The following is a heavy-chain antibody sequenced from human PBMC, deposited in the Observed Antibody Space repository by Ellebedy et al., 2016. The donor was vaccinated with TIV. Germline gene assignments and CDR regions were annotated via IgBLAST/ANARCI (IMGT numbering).Heavy chain of an antibody. Sequence: GGSLRLSXAASGFTFSSYWMSWVRKAPGKGLEWVANIKQDGSEKYYVDSVKGRFTISRDNAKNSLYLQMNSLRAEDTAVYYCARGGGGIVATIVFYYYGMDVWGQGTTVTVSS. CDR2: IKQDGSEK. J-gene: IGHJ6*02. D-gene: IGHD5-12*01. V-gene: IGHV3-7*01. CDR1: GFTFSSYW. CDR3: ARGGGGIVATIVFYYYGMDV.